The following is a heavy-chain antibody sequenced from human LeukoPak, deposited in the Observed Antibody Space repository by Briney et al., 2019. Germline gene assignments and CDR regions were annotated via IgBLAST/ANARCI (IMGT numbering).Heavy chain of an antibody. D-gene: IGHD1-26*01. V-gene: IGHV3-48*01. CDR1: GFTFSSYS. Sequence: GGSLRLSCAASGFTFSSYSMNWVRQAPGKGLEWVSYISSSSSTIYYADSVKGRFTISRDNAKNSLYLQMNSLRAEDTAVYYCARDIGRALDCWGQGTLVTVSS. J-gene: IGHJ4*02. CDR2: ISSSSSTI. CDR3: ARDIGRALDC.